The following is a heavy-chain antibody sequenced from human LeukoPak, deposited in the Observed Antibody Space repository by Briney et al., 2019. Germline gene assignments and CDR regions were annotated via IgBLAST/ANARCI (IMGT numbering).Heavy chain of an antibody. J-gene: IGHJ4*02. Sequence: GGSLRLSCAASGFTFSSYSMNWVRQAPGKGLEWVSYISSSRSSTIYYVNSVKGRFTTSRDNTKNSLYLQLNSLRAEDTAVYYCARETLRGTNFDSWGQGTLVTVSS. D-gene: IGHD2-2*01. CDR1: GFTFSSYS. CDR3: ARETLRGTNFDS. V-gene: IGHV3-48*04. CDR2: ISSSRSSTI.